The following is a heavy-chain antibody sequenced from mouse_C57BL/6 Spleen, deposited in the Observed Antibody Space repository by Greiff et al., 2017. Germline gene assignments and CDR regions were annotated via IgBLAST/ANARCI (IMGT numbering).Heavy chain of an antibody. D-gene: IGHD2-5*01. Sequence: EVKLMESGEGLVKPGGSLKLSCVASGFTFSSYAMSWVRQTPEKRLEWVAYISSGGDYIYYADTVKGRFTISRDNARNTLYLQMSSLKSEDTAMYYCTRENYSNPFAYWGQGTLVTVSA. CDR3: TRENYSNPFAY. CDR1: GFTFSSYA. V-gene: IGHV5-9-1*02. J-gene: IGHJ3*01. CDR2: ISSGGDYI.